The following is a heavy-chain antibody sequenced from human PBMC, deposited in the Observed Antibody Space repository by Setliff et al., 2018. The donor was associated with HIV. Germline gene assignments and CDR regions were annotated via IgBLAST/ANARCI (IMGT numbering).Heavy chain of an antibody. CDR3: ARGIETWYGSSGYYNAFDI. D-gene: IGHD3-22*01. Sequence: ASVKVSCKASGYTFTSYAMNWVRQAPGQGLEWMGWINTNTGNPTYAQGFTGRFVFSLDTSVSTAYLQISSLKAEDTAVYYCARGIETWYGSSGYYNAFDIWGQGTMVTVSS. J-gene: IGHJ3*02. V-gene: IGHV7-4-1*02. CDR2: INTNTGNP. CDR1: GYTFTSYA.